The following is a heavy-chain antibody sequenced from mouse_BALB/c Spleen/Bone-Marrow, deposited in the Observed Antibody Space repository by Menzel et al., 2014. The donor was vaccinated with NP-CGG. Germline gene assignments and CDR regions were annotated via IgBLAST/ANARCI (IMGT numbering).Heavy chain of an antibody. J-gene: IGHJ4*01. V-gene: IGHV1-54*01. CDR1: GYAFTNYL. CDR2: INPGSGGT. CDR3: ARWDYAMDD. Sequence: QVQLKESGAELVRPGTSVKVSCKASGYAFTNYLIEWVKQRPGQGLEWIGVINPGSGGTNYNEKFKVKATLTADKSSSSAYMQLSSLTSDDSAVYFCARWDYAMDDWGPGTSVTVSS.